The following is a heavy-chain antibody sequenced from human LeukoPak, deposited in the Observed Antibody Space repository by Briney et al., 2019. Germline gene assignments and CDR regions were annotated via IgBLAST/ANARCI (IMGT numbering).Heavy chain of an antibody. D-gene: IGHD3-10*01. V-gene: IGHV3-74*01. CDR2: INSDGSST. CDR3: ARGARGSGTASDY. J-gene: IGHJ4*02. CDR1: GFTFSSYW. Sequence: GGSLRLSCAASGFTFSSYWTHSVRQAPGKGLVWVSRINSDGSSTNYAYSVKGRFTISRDNAKNTLHQQMNSLRAEDTAVYYCARGARGSGTASDYWGQGTLVTVSS.